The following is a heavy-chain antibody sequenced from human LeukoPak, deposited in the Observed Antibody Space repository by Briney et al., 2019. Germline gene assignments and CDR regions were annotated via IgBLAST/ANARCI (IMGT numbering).Heavy chain of an antibody. CDR3: ASTGYAYYGMDV. V-gene: IGHV3-23*01. J-gene: IGHJ6*02. CDR1: GFTFSSYS. Sequence: GGSLRLSCAASGFTFSSYSLNWVRQAPGKGLEWVSAISGSGGSTYYADSVKGRFTISRDNSKNTLYLQMNSLRAEDTAVYYCASTGYAYYGMDVWGQGTTVTVSS. D-gene: IGHD3-9*01. CDR2: ISGSGGST.